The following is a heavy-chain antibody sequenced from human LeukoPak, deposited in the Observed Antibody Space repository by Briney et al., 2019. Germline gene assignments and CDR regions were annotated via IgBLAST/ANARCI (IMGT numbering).Heavy chain of an antibody. D-gene: IGHD3-22*01. CDR1: GFTFSSYA. Sequence: GGSLRLSCAASGFTFSSYAMSWVRQAPGKGLEWVSSIITSGGSTSYADSVRGRFTISRDNSKNTLYLQMNSLRAEDTALYYCVCYDNAAEYFHYWGQGTLVTVSS. CDR2: IITSGGST. J-gene: IGHJ1*01. V-gene: IGHV3-23*01. CDR3: VCYDNAAEYFHY.